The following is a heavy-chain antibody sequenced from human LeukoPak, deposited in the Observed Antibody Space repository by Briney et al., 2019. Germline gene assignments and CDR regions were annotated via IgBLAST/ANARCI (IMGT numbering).Heavy chain of an antibody. D-gene: IGHD4-17*01. CDR1: GGSFSGYY. CDR2: INHSGST. Sequence: SETLSLTCAVYGGSFSGYYWSWIRQPPGKGLEWIGEINHSGSTNYNPSLKSRVTISVDTSKNQFSLKLSSVTAADTAVYYCVYGDYLFDYWGQGTLVTVSS. J-gene: IGHJ4*02. V-gene: IGHV4-34*01. CDR3: VYGDYLFDY.